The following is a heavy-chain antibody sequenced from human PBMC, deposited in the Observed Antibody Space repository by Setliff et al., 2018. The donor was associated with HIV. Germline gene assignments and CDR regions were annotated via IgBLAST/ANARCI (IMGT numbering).Heavy chain of an antibody. CDR1: GFTFSIYE. J-gene: IGHJ6*03. CDR3: ARDGPISSGWVVYYYYMDV. D-gene: IGHD6-19*01. Sequence: GGSLRLSCAASGFTFSIYEMNWVRQAPGKGLEWVSYMTASGSKIYYADSVKGRFTISRDNTKNTLYLQMNSLRAEDTAVYYCARDGPISSGWVVYYYYMDVWGKGTTVTVSS. V-gene: IGHV3-48*03. CDR2: MTASGSKI.